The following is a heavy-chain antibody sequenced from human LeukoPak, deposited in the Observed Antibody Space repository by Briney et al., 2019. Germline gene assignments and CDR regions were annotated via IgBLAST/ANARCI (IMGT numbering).Heavy chain of an antibody. J-gene: IGHJ4*02. D-gene: IGHD2-8*01. CDR3: ARGELGYCTS. V-gene: IGHV1-2*02. CDR2: INPNSGGT. CDR1: GYTFTGYY. Sequence: ASVKVSCKASGYTFTGYYMHWVRQAPGQGLEWMGWINPNSGGTNYAQRFQGRVTMTRDTSINTAYMELSSLRPDDTAVYYCARGELGYCTSWGQGTLVSVSS.